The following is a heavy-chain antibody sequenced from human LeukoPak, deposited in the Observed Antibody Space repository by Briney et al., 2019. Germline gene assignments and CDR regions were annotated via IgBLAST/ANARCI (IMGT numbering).Heavy chain of an antibody. CDR3: AKAGGWTNYFDY. J-gene: IGHJ4*02. CDR1: GFTFSSYW. CDR2: INSDGSST. V-gene: IGHV3-74*01. Sequence: GGSLRLSCAASGFTFSSYWMHWVRQAPGKGLVWVSRINSDGSSTSYADSVKGRFTISRDTSKNTLYLQLNSLRAEDTAVYYCAKAGGWTNYFDYWGQGTLVTVSS. D-gene: IGHD6-19*01.